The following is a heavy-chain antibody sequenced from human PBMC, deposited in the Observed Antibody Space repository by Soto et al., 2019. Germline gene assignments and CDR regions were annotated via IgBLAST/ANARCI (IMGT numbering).Heavy chain of an antibody. D-gene: IGHD6-13*01. CDR1: GYSFTSYW. V-gene: IGHV5-51*01. J-gene: IGHJ6*02. CDR3: ARRGEAAAGKADYYYGMGV. CDR2: IYPGDSDT. Sequence: GESLKISCKGSGYSFTSYWIGWVRQMPGKGLEWMGIIYPGDSDTRYSPSFQGQVTISADKSISTAYLQWSSLKASDTAMYYCARRGEAAAGKADYYYGMGVWGQGTTVTVSS.